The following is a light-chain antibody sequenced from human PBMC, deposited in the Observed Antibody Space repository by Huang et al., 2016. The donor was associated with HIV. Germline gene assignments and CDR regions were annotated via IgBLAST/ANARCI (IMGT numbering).Light chain of an antibody. CDR3: QQYNTSPRT. CDR2: GSS. V-gene: IGKV3-15*01. Sequence: ENLMTQSPSTLSVSPGESATLSCRDSQSVFKNLAWYQQKPGQAPKLLIYGSSTRAAGIRARVSGSGSGTDFTLTISSLQSEDFAVYYCQQYNTSPRTFGQGTKVEV. CDR1: QSVFKN. J-gene: IGKJ1*01.